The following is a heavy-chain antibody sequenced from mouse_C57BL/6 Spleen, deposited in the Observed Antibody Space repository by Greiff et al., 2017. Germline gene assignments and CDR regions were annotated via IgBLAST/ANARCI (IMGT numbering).Heavy chain of an antibody. V-gene: IGHV2-5*01. CDR2: IWRGGST. J-gene: IGHJ4*01. CDR3: AKNSNYYAMDY. D-gene: IGHD2-5*01. CDR1: GFSLTSYG. Sequence: VQLQESGPGLVQPSQSLSITCTVSGFSLTSYGVHWVRQSPGKGLEWLGVIWRGGSTGYNAAFMSRLSITKYNSKSQVFFKMNSLQADDTAIYYCAKNSNYYAMDYWGQGTSVTVSS.